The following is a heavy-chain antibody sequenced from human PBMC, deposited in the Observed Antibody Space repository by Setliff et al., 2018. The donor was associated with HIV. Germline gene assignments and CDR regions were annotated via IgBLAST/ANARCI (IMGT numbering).Heavy chain of an antibody. CDR3: ARPRRVRSRAWYWFDI. J-gene: IGHJ5*02. D-gene: IGHD6-19*01. Sequence: PSETLSLTCAASGYSINSGFSRAWIRQPPGQGPQWIGCVYQSGSIYYNPSLQSRVTISVDSSKNQFSLNLFSVTAADTAVYYCARPRRVRSRAWYWFDIWGQGTLVTVSS. CDR2: VYQSGSI. CDR1: GYSINSGFS. V-gene: IGHV4-38-2*01.